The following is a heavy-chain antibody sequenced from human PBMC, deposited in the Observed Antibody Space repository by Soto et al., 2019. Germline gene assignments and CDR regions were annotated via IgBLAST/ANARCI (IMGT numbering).Heavy chain of an antibody. D-gene: IGHD3-3*01. Sequence: TCGSLRLSCAASGCTVISNYMSWVRQAPGKELEWFSVIYSGGSTYYADSVKGRFTISRDNSKNTLYLQMNSLRAEDTAVYYCANSLKRVTIFGVVTPMDVWGQGTTVTVSS. CDR2: IYSGGST. CDR1: GCTVISNY. J-gene: IGHJ6*02. V-gene: IGHV3-53*01. CDR3: ANSLKRVTIFGVVTPMDV.